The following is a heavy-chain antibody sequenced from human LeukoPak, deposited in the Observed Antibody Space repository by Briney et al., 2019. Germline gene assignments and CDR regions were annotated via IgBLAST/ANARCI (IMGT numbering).Heavy chain of an antibody. D-gene: IGHD3-10*01. CDR3: ARDLGSGRNWFDP. CDR1: GGSLSSGGHS. V-gene: IGHV4-30-2*06. CDR2: VYHTGGT. Sequence: SETLSLTCTVSGGSLSSGGHSWSWVRQSPGKGLEWIGYVYHTGGTYYNPSLKGRVTISVDNSKNQFSLKLSSVTAADTAVYFCARDLGSGRNWFDPWGQGILVTVSS. J-gene: IGHJ5*02.